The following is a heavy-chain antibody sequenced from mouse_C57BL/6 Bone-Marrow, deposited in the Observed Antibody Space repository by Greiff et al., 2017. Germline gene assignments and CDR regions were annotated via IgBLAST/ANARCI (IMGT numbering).Heavy chain of an antibody. V-gene: IGHV1-63*01. D-gene: IGHD1-1*01. J-gene: IGHJ2*01. Sequence: QVQLQQSGAELVRPGTSVKMSCKASGYTFTNYWIGWAKQRPGHGLEWIGDIYPGGGYTNYNEKFKGKATLTADKSSSTAYMQFSSLTSEDSAIYYCARRGTAVVAGFDYWGQGTTLTVSS. CDR1: GYTFTNYW. CDR2: IYPGGGYT. CDR3: ARRGTAVVAGFDY.